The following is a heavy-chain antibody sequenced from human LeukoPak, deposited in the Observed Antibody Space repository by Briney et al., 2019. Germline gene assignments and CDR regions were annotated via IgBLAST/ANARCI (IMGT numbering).Heavy chain of an antibody. V-gene: IGHV3-7*01. CDR2: INKDGSDK. CDR1: GCTFNMYW. D-gene: IGHD4-23*01. J-gene: IGHJ4*02. CDR3: ARDAGYGGNSDY. Sequence: GGSLRLSCADSGCTFNMYWMTWVRQAPGKGLESVAYINKDGSDKYYVDSVKGRFTVSRDSAKNSLYLQMNSLRAEDTAVYYCARDAGYGGNSDYWGQGTLVTVSS.